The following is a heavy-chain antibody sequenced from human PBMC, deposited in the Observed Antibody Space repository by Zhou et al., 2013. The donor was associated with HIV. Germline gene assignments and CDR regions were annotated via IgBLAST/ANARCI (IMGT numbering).Heavy chain of an antibody. V-gene: IGHV1-18*01. J-gene: IGHJ3*02. D-gene: IGHD3-16*01. CDR1: GYTFTSYG. CDR3: ARVPYYDYAKGYDAFDI. CDR2: ISAYNGNT. Sequence: QVQLVQSGAEVKKPGASVKVSCKASGYTFTSYGISWVRQAPGQGLEWMGWISAYNGNTNYAQKLQGRVTMTTDTSTSTAYMELRSLRSDDTAVYYCARVPYYDYAKGYDAFDIWGQGTMVTVSS.